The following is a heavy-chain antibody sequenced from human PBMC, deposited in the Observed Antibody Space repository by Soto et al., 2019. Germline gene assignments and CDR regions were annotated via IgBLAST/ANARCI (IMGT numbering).Heavy chain of an antibody. J-gene: IGHJ6*02. Sequence: QVVLVQSGAEVKEAGSSVKVSCEASGGTFKSYAVTWVRQAPGQGLEWMGGIIPMFGTANYAEKLKGRVTITADDSTRTAYMEVSSLPSEDTAVYYCARARGIVDTTDYYYFGLDVWGPGTAVIVSS. D-gene: IGHD5-12*01. V-gene: IGHV1-69*01. CDR2: IIPMFGTA. CDR3: ARARGIVDTTDYYYFGLDV. CDR1: GGTFKSYA.